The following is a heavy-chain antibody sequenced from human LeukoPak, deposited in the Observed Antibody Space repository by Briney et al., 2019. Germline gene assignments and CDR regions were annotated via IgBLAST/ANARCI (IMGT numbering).Heavy chain of an antibody. D-gene: IGHD3-10*01. Sequence: GWSLRLSCASSGFSFSSDWRHWVRQARGKGLVWISRINYDGSRTNYADSVRGRFTISRDNAKNTLFLQMSGLRAEDTAVYYCVPFSGDLINLDYWGPGTLVTVSS. J-gene: IGHJ4*02. CDR1: GFSFSSDW. V-gene: IGHV3-74*01. CDR2: INYDGSRT. CDR3: VPFSGDLINLDY.